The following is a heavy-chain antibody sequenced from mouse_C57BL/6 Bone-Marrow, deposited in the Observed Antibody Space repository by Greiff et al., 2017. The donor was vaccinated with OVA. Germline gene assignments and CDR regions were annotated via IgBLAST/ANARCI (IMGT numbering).Heavy chain of an antibody. Sequence: QVQLQQSGAELMKPGASVKLSCKATGYTFTGYWIEWVKQRPGHGLEWIGEILPGSGSTNYNEKFKGKATFTAATSSNTAYMQLSSLTTEDSAIYYCARSVVSYDYDKGYYFDYWGQGTTLTVSS. J-gene: IGHJ2*01. CDR1: GYTFTGYW. CDR2: ILPGSGST. CDR3: ARSVVSYDYDKGYYFDY. D-gene: IGHD2-4*01. V-gene: IGHV1-9*01.